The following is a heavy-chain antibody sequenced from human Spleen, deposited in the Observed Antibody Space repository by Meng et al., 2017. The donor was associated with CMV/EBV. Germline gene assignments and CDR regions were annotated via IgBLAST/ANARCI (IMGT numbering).Heavy chain of an antibody. J-gene: IGHJ2*01. Sequence: ASVKVSCKASGYTFTNYYMHWVRQAPGQGLEWLGWVNAYSGGTNYAQKFQGRVTMTRDTSISTVYMDLSSLRSDDTAVYYCARGAGYCPSASCYNHNWYFDLWGRGTLVTVSS. CDR1: GYTFTNYY. CDR3: ARGAGYCPSASCYNHNWYFDL. V-gene: IGHV1-2*02. CDR2: VNAYSGGT. D-gene: IGHD2-2*02.